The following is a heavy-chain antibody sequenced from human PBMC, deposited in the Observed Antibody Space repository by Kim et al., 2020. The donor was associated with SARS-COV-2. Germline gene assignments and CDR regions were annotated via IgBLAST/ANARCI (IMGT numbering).Heavy chain of an antibody. Sequence: GESLKISCKGSGYSFTSYWISWVRQMPGKGLEWMGRIDPSDSYTNYSPSFQGHVTISADKSISTAYLQWSSLKASDTAMYYCARLSSGSMYYYGMDVWGQGTTVTVSS. D-gene: IGHD6-19*01. V-gene: IGHV5-10-1*01. J-gene: IGHJ6*02. CDR3: ARLSSGSMYYYGMDV. CDR2: IDPSDSYT. CDR1: GYSFTSYW.